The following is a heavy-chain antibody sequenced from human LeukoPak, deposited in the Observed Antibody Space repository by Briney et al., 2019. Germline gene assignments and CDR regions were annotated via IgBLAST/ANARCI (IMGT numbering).Heavy chain of an antibody. CDR1: GGSISSGSYY. V-gene: IGHV4-61*02. J-gene: IGHJ5*02. D-gene: IGHD5-18*01. CDR2: IYASGST. Sequence: SQTLSLTCTVSGGSISSGSYYWSWIRQPAGKGLEWIGRIYASGSTNYNPSLKSRVTISVDTSKNQFSLKLSSVTAADTAVYYCARDRNSYGPGDWFDPWGQGTLVTVSS. CDR3: ARDRNSYGPGDWFDP.